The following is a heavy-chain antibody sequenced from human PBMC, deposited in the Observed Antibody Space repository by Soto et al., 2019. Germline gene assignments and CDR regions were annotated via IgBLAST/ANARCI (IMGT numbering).Heavy chain of an antibody. D-gene: IGHD4-17*01. Sequence: QVQLVQSGAEVKKPGSSVNVSCKASGGTFGTSAINWVRQAPGQGLEWMGAIIPFFTTTNYAQKFQARVTITADDSTSTAYMELSSLTSEDTAVYYCAREGDYNFDYYSGMDVWGQGTTVIVSS. CDR3: AREGDYNFDYYSGMDV. CDR2: IIPFFTTT. V-gene: IGHV1-69*01. J-gene: IGHJ6*02. CDR1: GGTFGTSA.